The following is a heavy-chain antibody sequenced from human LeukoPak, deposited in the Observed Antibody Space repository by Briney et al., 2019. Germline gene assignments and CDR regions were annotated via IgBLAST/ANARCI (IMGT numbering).Heavy chain of an antibody. J-gene: IGHJ4*02. D-gene: IGHD3-10*01. CDR3: ARDLYYYGSGSYPPDY. CDR1: GYTFTSYH. Sequence: ASVKVSCKASGYTFTSYHMHWVRQAPGQGLEWMGIINPSGGTTNYAQKFRGRVTMTRDMSTSTVYMELSSLRSEDTAVYYCARDLYYYGSGSYPPDYWGQGTLVTVSS. CDR2: INPSGGTT. V-gene: IGHV1-46*01.